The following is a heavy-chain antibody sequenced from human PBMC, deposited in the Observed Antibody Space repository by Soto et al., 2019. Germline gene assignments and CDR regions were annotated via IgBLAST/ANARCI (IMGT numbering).Heavy chain of an antibody. CDR3: ARGGEGTSCCENWFDP. Sequence: ASVKVSCKASGYTFTGYYMHWVRQAPGQGLEWMGWINPNSGGTNYAQKFQGWVTMTRDTSISTAYMELSRLRSDDTAVYYCARGGEGTSCCENWFDPWGQGTLDTVSS. CDR1: GYTFTGYY. D-gene: IGHD2-2*01. J-gene: IGHJ5*02. V-gene: IGHV1-2*04. CDR2: INPNSGGT.